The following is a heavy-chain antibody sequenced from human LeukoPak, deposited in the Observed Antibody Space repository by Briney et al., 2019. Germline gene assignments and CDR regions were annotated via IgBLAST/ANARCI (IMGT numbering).Heavy chain of an antibody. CDR3: ARGHYSNRHDYWFDP. D-gene: IGHD4-11*01. V-gene: IGHV1-8*01. CDR2: MNPNSGNT. J-gene: IGHJ5*02. Sequence: ASVKVSCKASGYTFTSYDINWVRQATGQGLEWMAWMNPNSGNTGYAQKFQGRVTMTRNTSISTAYMELSSLRSEDTAVYYCARGHYSNRHDYWFDPWGQGTLVTVSS. CDR1: GYTFTSYD.